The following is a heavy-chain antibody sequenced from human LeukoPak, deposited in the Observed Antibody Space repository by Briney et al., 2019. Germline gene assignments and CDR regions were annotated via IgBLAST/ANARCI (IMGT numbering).Heavy chain of an antibody. CDR2: IFYSGTT. CDR1: GGSISSYY. Sequence: ASETLSLTCTVSGGSISSYYWSWIRQPPGKGLEWIGYIFYSGTTNYNPSLKSRVSISVDTSKNQFSLKLSLVTAADAALYYCTRGSKYTSGYRVPELGSGYSDSWGQGTLVPVSS. J-gene: IGHJ4*02. D-gene: IGHD3-9*01. CDR3: TRGSKYTSGYRVPELGSGYSDS. V-gene: IGHV4-59*01.